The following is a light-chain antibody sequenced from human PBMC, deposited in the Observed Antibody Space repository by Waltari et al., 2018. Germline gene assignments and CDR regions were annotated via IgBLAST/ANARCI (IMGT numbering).Light chain of an antibody. V-gene: IGLV2-14*01. CDR2: EVS. Sequence: QSALTPPASVSGSPGQSITISCTGTSSDVGGYPYVSWYQQHPGKAPKLMIYEVSNRPSGVSNRFSGSKSGNTASLTISGLQAEDEADYYCSSYTSSSTRVFGTGTKVTVL. CDR3: SSYTSSSTRV. J-gene: IGLJ1*01. CDR1: SSDVGGYPY.